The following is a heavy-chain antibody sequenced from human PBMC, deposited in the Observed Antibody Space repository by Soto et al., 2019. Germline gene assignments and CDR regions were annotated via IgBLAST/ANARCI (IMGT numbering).Heavy chain of an antibody. CDR1: GGTFSSYA. V-gene: IGHV1-69*06. D-gene: IGHD3-9*01. CDR3: GRRYYDILTGYDYFDY. Sequence: QVQLVQSGAEVKKPGSSVKVSCKASGGTFSSYAISWVRQAPGQGLEWMGGIIPIFGTANYAQKFQGRVTLTGDKSTGTAYMGLSSLRLEDRAGDYCGRRYYDILTGYDYFDYWGQGTLVTVSS. J-gene: IGHJ4*02. CDR2: IIPIFGTA.